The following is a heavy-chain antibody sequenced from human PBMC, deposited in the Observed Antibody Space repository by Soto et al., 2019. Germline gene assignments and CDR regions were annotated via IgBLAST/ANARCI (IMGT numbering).Heavy chain of an antibody. CDR3: ARGDPLATVTNWFDP. J-gene: IGHJ5*02. CDR2: IIPIFGTA. Sequence: WASVKVSCKASGGTFSSYAISWVRQAPGQGLEWMGGIIPIFGTANYAQKFQGRVTITADESTSTAYMELSSLRSEDTAVYYCARGDPLATVTNWFDPRCQGTLVTVSS. V-gene: IGHV1-69*13. D-gene: IGHD4-17*01. CDR1: GGTFSSYA.